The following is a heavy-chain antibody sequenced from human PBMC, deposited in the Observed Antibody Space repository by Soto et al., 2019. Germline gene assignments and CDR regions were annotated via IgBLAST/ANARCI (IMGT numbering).Heavy chain of an antibody. Sequence: EVQLVESGGGLIQPGGSLRLSCAASGFTVSSNYMSWVRQAPGKGQEWVSVIYSGGSTYYADSVKGRFTISRDNSKNTLYLQMNSLRAEDTAVYYCARDGYSSGWYLGMDVWGQRTTVTVSS. CDR2: IYSGGST. J-gene: IGHJ6*02. CDR1: GFTVSSNY. V-gene: IGHV3-53*01. D-gene: IGHD6-19*01. CDR3: ARDGYSSGWYLGMDV.